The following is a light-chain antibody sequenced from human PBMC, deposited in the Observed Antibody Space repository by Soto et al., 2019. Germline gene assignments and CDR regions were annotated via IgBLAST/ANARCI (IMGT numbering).Light chain of an antibody. V-gene: IGKV3-11*01. CDR3: QQRGSWPLT. J-gene: IGKJ4*01. CDR2: DAS. Sequence: EVVLTQSPATLSLSLGERATLSCRASQSVSPYLAWYQKKPGQPPRLLIYDASKRATDIPTRFSGSGSGTDFSLTISSLAPEDFAIYYCQQRGSWPLTFGGGTTVEIK. CDR1: QSVSPY.